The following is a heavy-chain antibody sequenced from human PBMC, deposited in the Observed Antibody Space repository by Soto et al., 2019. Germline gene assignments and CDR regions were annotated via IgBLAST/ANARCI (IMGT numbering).Heavy chain of an antibody. D-gene: IGHD1-26*01. V-gene: IGHV3-11*03. CDR2: MCNSRDDI. CDR1: GFDFSVTC. Sequence: PGGSLRLSCAASGFDFSVTCMSWIRQAPGKGLEWVSHMCNSRDDIKYADSVKGRFTISRDNSKNMLYLQMNSLTAEDTAVYYCAKDLPGELLPTCFDPWGQGTLVTVSS. CDR3: AKDLPGELLPTCFDP. J-gene: IGHJ5*02.